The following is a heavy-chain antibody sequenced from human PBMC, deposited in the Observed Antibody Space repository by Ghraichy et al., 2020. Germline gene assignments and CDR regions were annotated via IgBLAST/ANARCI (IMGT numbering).Heavy chain of an antibody. J-gene: IGHJ4*02. CDR1: GFTFTSSA. CDR3: AADRQDYGQHGTPY. D-gene: IGHD4-17*01. CDR2: IVVGSGNT. Sequence: SVKVSCKASGFTFTSSAVQWVRQARGQRLEWIGWIVVGSGNTNYAQKFQKRVTITRDMSTSTAYMELSSLRSEDTAVYYCAADRQDYGQHGTPYWGQGTLVTVSS. V-gene: IGHV1-58*01.